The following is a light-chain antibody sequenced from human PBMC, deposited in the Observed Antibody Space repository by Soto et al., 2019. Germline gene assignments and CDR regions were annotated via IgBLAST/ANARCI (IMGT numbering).Light chain of an antibody. CDR3: ASWDDSLSGLYV. CDR2: RDN. J-gene: IGLJ1*01. V-gene: IGLV1-47*01. CDR1: NSNIGRNY. Sequence: QSVLTQPPSASGTPGQRVTISCSGSNSNIGRNYVSWYQQLPGTAPTLLMYRDNHRPSGVPDRFSGSKSGASASLAISGLRSEDDADYYCASWDDSLSGLYVFGGGTKVTVL.